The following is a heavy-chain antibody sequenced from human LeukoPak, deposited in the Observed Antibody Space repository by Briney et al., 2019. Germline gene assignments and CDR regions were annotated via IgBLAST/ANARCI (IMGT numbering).Heavy chain of an antibody. D-gene: IGHD3-16*01. Sequence: GGSLRLSWAASGFTFSSYGMHWVRKAPGKGLEWVAFIRYDGSNKYYADSVKGRFTISRDNSKNTLHLQMSSLRAEDTAIYYCAKASITFGGVIVPWGQGTLVTVSS. CDR2: IRYDGSNK. V-gene: IGHV3-30*02. J-gene: IGHJ5*02. CDR3: AKASITFGGVIVP. CDR1: GFTFSSYG.